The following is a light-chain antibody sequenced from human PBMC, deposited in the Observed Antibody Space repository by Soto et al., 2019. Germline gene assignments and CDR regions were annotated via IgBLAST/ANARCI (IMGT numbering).Light chain of an antibody. J-gene: IGLJ1*01. CDR1: SSNIGSNY. V-gene: IGLV1-47*01. CDR3: AEWYDSLSAH. Sequence: QSVLTQPPSASGTPGQRVTISCSGSSSNIGSNYVYWYQQLPGTAPKLLISRNDQRPSGIPDRFSGSKSGTSASLAISGLRSEDEADYSCAEWYDSLSAHFGTGTKVPVL. CDR2: RND.